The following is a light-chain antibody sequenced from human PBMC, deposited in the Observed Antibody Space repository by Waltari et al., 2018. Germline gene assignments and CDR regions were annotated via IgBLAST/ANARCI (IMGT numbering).Light chain of an antibody. CDR3: AAWDDRLKALG. J-gene: IGLJ3*02. CDR1: SSHIGSST. V-gene: IGLV1-44*01. CDR2: NNN. Sequence: QSVLPQPPSASGTPGQRVTISCSGSSSHIGSSTVDWYQQLPGTAPKLLIYNNNQRPSGVPDRFSGSKSGTSASLAISGLQSDDESDYYCAAWDDRLKALGFGGGTKLTVL.